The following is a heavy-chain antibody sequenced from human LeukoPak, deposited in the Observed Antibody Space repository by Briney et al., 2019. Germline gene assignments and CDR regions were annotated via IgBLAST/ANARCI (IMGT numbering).Heavy chain of an antibody. CDR3: ARTYRSSSVDS. D-gene: IGHD6-6*01. V-gene: IGHV4-34*01. Sequence: SETLSLTCAVYGGSFSGYYWSWIRQPPGKGLECIGEINHSGSTNYNPSLKSRVTISVDTSKNQFSLNLTSVSAADTAMYYCARTYRSSSVDSWGQGTLVTVSS. CDR1: GGSFSGYY. CDR2: INHSGST. J-gene: IGHJ4*02.